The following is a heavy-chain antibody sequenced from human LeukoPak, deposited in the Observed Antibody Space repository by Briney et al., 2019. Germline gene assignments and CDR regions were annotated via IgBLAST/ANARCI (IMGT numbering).Heavy chain of an antibody. CDR1: GFTFSSYG. Sequence: PGGSLRLSCTASGFTFSSYGIHWVRQAPGEGLEWLAVISYDGSSKYYADSVKGRFTISRDNSKNTLHLQMNSLRAEDTAVYYCAKDGGSYLNWIDPWGQGTLVTVSS. D-gene: IGHD1-26*01. CDR2: ISYDGSSK. CDR3: AKDGGSYLNWIDP. V-gene: IGHV3-30*18. J-gene: IGHJ5*02.